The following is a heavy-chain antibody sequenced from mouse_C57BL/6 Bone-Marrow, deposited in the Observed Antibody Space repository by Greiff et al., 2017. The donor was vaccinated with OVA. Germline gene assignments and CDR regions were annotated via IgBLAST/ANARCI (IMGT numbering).Heavy chain of an antibody. V-gene: IGHV1-64*01. Sequence: QVQLQQPGAELVKPGASVKLSCKASGYTFTSYWMHWVKQRPGQGLEWIGMIHPNSGSTNYNEKFKSKATLTVDKSSSTAYMQLSSLTSEDSAVYYCAREGGYGNPYAMDYWGQGTSVTVSS. CDR2: IHPNSGST. J-gene: IGHJ4*01. D-gene: IGHD2-1*01. CDR3: AREGGYGNPYAMDY. CDR1: GYTFTSYW.